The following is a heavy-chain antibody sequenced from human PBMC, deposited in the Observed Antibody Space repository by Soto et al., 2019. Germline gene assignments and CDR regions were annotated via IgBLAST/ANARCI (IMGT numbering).Heavy chain of an antibody. J-gene: IGHJ5*02. CDR3: ARAPLLWSGYYVRENPEWFDP. D-gene: IGHD3-3*01. CDR2: IYYTGST. Sequence: SETLSLTCTVSGDSISNGGFYWSWIRQHPGKGLEWIGHIYYTGSTYYDPSLKGRLTISMDTSKNQLSLQLSSVAAADTAVYFCARAPLLWSGYYVRENPEWFDPWGQGTLVTVSS. CDR1: GDSISNGGFY. V-gene: IGHV4-31*03.